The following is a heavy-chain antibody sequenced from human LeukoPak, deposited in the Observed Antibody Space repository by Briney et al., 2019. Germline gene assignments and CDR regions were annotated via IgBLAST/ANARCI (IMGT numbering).Heavy chain of an antibody. Sequence: ASVKVSCKASGYTFTSYGISWVRQAPGQGLEWMGWINPNSGGTNYAQKFQGRVTMTRDTSISTAYMELSRLRSDDTAVYYCARARPMGYYDSSGYYYWGQGTLVTVSS. CDR2: INPNSGGT. D-gene: IGHD3-22*01. CDR1: GYTFTSYG. V-gene: IGHV1-2*02. CDR3: ARARPMGYYDSSGYYY. J-gene: IGHJ4*02.